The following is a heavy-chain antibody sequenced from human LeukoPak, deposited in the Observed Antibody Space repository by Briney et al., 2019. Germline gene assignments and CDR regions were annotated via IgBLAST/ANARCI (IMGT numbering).Heavy chain of an antibody. CDR2: IKSKTDGGTT. V-gene: IGHV3-15*01. CDR3: TTDIHKIGDWFDP. CDR1: GFTFGKYW. J-gene: IGHJ5*02. D-gene: IGHD4-17*01. Sequence: PGGSLRLSCVASGFTFGKYWMSWVRQAPGKGLEWVGRIKSKTDGGTTDYAAPVKGRFTISRDDSKNTLYLQMSSLKTEDTAVYYCTTDIHKIGDWFDPWGQGTLVTVSS.